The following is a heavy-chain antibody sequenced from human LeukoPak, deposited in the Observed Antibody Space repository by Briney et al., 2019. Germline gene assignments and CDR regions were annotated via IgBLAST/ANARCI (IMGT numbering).Heavy chain of an antibody. CDR2: IYTNGRT. D-gene: IGHD4-17*01. CDR3: ARAGDYGDYHYFDS. Sequence: PSETLSLTCAVSGGSISSGSYYWSWIRQPAGQGLEWIGRIYTNGRTNYNPSLKSRVTISLDTSKNQFSLKLTSVTAADTAVYYCARAGDYGDYHYFDSWGQGTLVSVSS. V-gene: IGHV4-61*02. J-gene: IGHJ4*02. CDR1: GGSISSGSYY.